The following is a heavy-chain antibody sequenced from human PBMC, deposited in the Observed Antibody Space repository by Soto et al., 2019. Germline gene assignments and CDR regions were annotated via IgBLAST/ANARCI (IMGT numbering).Heavy chain of an antibody. CDR2: IYFTGTT. Sequence: SETLSLTCTVSGHSLSSGGYYWSWIRQHPGKGLEWVGYIYFTGTTLYNPSLKSRLAISADTSKNQFSLKLTSVTAADTAVYYCARDWGSSGWPNWGQGVLVTVSS. D-gene: IGHD6-19*01. CDR1: GHSLSSGGYY. CDR3: ARDWGSSGWPN. V-gene: IGHV4-31*03. J-gene: IGHJ4*02.